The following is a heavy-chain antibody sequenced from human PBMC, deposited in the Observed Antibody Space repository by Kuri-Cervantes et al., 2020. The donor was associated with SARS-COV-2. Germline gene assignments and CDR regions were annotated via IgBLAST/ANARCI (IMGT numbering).Heavy chain of an antibody. V-gene: IGHV1-18*01. Sequence: ASVKVSCKASGYTFTTYGISWVRQAPGQGLEWMGWISASNGKTNYAQSLQGRVTITTYSSTSTAYLELRNLRSDDTAVYYCARAGAEVTSHFDYWGQGTLVTVSS. D-gene: IGHD2-21*02. J-gene: IGHJ4*02. CDR3: ARAGAEVTSHFDY. CDR1: GYTFTTYG. CDR2: ISASNGKT.